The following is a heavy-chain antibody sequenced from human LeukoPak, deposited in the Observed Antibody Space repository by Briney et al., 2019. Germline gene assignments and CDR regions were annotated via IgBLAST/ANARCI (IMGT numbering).Heavy chain of an antibody. CDR2: INNDGSGT. Sequence: GGSLRLSCAASGFTFSSYWMHWVCQAPGEGPVWVSRINNDGSGTTYADSVKGRFTISRDDAKNTLYLQMNSLRAEDTAVYYCVRGGESTWSWGQGTLVTVSS. J-gene: IGHJ5*02. CDR1: GFTFSSYW. V-gene: IGHV3-74*01. D-gene: IGHD2-15*01. CDR3: VRGGESTWS.